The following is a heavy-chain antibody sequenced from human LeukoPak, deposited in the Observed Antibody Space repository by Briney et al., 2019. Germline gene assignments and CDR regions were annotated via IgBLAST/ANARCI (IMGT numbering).Heavy chain of an antibody. J-gene: IGHJ6*03. D-gene: IGHD2-2*01. CDR3: ARDHCSSTSCYYYMDV. V-gene: IGHV3-48*04. Sequence: PGGSXRLSCXXSGFTFSSYSMNWVCQAPGKGLEWVSYISSSGSTIYYADSVKGRFTISRDNAKNSLYLQMNSLRAEDTAVYYCARDHCSSTSCYYYMDVWGKGTTVTVSS. CDR1: GFTFSSYS. CDR2: ISSSGSTI.